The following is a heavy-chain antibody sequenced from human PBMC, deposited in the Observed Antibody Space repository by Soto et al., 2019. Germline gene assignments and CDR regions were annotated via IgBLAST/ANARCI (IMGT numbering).Heavy chain of an antibody. CDR1: GYTFTSYY. D-gene: IGHD6-19*01. CDR2: INPSGGST. J-gene: IGHJ6*02. V-gene: IGHV1-46*01. Sequence: GASVKVSCKASGYTFTSYYMHWVRQAPGQGLEWMGIINPSGGSTSYAQKFQGRVTMTRDTSTSTVYMELSSLRSEDTAVYYCASGSVAGKGSYYSGMDVWGQGTTVTAS. CDR3: ASGSVAGKGSYYSGMDV.